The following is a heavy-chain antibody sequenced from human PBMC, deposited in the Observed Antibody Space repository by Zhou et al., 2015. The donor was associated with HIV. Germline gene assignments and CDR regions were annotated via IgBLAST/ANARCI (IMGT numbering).Heavy chain of an antibody. CDR1: GGTFSSYA. D-gene: IGHD5-12*01. J-gene: IGHJ3*02. V-gene: IGHV1-69*01. CDR2: IIPIFGTA. CDR3: ARDKYSGYDWEHAFDI. Sequence: QVQLVQSGAEVKKPGSSVKVSCKASGGTFSSYAISWVRQAPGQGLEWMGGIIPIFGTANYAQKFQGRVTITADESTSTAYMELSSLRSEDTAVYYCARDKYSGYDWEHAFDIWGQGTMVTVSS.